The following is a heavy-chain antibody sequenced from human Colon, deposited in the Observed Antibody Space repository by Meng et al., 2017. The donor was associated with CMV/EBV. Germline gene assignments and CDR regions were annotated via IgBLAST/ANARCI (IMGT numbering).Heavy chain of an antibody. CDR2: IYWNDEK. Sequence: SGPTLVTPTQTLPLTCTFSGFSLSATGVGVGWIRQPSGKALEWLALIYWNDEKRYSPSLKTRLTITRDTSENQVVLTMTNMDPVDTATYYCARYILPPLYGLDVWGQGTTVTVSS. CDR3: ARYILPPLYGLDV. V-gene: IGHV2-5*01. D-gene: IGHD2-21*01. J-gene: IGHJ6*02. CDR1: GFSLSATGVG.